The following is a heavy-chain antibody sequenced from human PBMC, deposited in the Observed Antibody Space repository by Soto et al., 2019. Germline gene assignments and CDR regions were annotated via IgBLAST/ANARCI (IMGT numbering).Heavy chain of an antibody. J-gene: IGHJ3*02. V-gene: IGHV3-23*01. D-gene: IGHD4-17*01. Sequence: VHLQQWGAGLLKPSETLSLTCAVYGGSFSGYYWSWVRQAPGKGLEWVSAISGSGGSTYYADSVKGRFTISRDNSKNTLYLQMNSLRAEDTAVYYCAKDYGDYVFDAFDIWGQGTMVTVSS. CDR2: ISGSGGST. CDR1: GGSFSGYY. CDR3: AKDYGDYVFDAFDI.